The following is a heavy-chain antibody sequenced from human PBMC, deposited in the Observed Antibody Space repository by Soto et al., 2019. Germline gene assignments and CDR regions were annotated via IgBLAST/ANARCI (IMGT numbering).Heavy chain of an antibody. J-gene: IGHJ5*02. CDR2: IYYTGSA. D-gene: IGHD1-26*01. CDR1: SGSISSADYY. V-gene: IGHV4-30-4*01. Sequence: SETLSLTCTVSSGSISSADYYWSWIRQPPGKGLEWIGYIYYTGSAYYNPSLKSRVTMSVDTSKNQFSLKVTSVTAADTAVYYCASGGSSNWFDPWGQGSLVTVSS. CDR3: ASGGSSNWFDP.